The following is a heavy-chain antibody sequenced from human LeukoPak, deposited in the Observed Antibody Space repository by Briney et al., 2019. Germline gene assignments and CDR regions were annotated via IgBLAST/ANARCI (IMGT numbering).Heavy chain of an antibody. D-gene: IGHD3-3*01. Sequence: GGSLRLSCAASGFTFSDYYMSWIRQAPGKGLEWVSYISSSGSTIYYADSVKGRFTISRDNAKNSLYLQMNSLRAEDTAVYYCARSDYDFWSGDAFDIWGQGTMVTVSS. CDR3: ARSDYDFWSGDAFDI. V-gene: IGHV3-11*04. CDR1: GFTFSDYY. CDR2: ISSSGSTI. J-gene: IGHJ3*02.